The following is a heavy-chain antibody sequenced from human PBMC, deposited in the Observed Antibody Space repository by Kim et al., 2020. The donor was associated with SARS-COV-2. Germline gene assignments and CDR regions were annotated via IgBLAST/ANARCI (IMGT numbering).Heavy chain of an antibody. V-gene: IGHV3-33*01. CDR2: IWYDGSNK. CDR1: GFTFSSYG. J-gene: IGHJ6*02. Sequence: GGSLRLSCAASGFTFSSYGMHWVRQAPGKGLEWVAVIWYDGSNKYYADSVKGRFTISRDNSKNTLYLQMNSLRAEDTAVYYCARDTPDYGGGYYYYGMEVWGQGATVTVSS. CDR3: ARDTPDYGGGYYYYGMEV. D-gene: IGHD4-17*01.